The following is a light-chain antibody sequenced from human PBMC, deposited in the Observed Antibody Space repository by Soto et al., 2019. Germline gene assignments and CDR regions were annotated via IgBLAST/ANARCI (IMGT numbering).Light chain of an antibody. CDR3: CSYAGSSTYV. V-gene: IGLV2-23*02. J-gene: IGLJ1*01. CDR1: SSDVGSYNL. CDR2: EVS. Sequence: QSALTQPASVSGSPGQSITISCTGTSSDVGSYNLVSWYQQHPGKAPKVMIYEVSKRPSGVPNRFSGSKSGNTVSLTISGLQAEDEADYYCCSYAGSSTYVFGTGTKVTVL.